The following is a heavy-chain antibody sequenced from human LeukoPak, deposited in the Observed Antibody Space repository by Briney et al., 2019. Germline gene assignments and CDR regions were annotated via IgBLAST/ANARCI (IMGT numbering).Heavy chain of an antibody. Sequence: GGSLRLSCAASGFSFSSYAMSWVRQAPGKGLEWVSAISGSGGSTYYADSVKGRFTISRDNSKNTLYLQMNSLRAEDTAVYYCARGQYCSSTSCYANYYYGMDVWGQGTTVTVSS. J-gene: IGHJ6*02. V-gene: IGHV3-23*01. D-gene: IGHD2-2*01. CDR1: GFSFSSYA. CDR3: ARGQYCSSTSCYANYYYGMDV. CDR2: ISGSGGST.